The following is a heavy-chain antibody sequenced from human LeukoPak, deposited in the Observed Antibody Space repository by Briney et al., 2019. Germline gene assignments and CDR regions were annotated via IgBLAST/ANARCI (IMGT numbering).Heavy chain of an antibody. V-gene: IGHV1-69*13. D-gene: IGHD1-7*01. J-gene: IGHJ5*02. CDR1: GGTFSSYA. CDR3: ARVGSQYNWNYGNWFDP. CDR2: IIPIFGTA. Sequence: SVKVSCKASGGTFSSYAISWVRQAPGQGLEWMGGIIPIFGTANYAQKFQGRVTITADESTSTAYMELRSLRSDDTAVYYCARVGSQYNWNYGNWFDPWGQGTLVTVSS.